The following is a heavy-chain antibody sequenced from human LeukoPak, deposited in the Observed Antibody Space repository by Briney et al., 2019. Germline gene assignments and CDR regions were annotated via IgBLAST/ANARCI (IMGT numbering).Heavy chain of an antibody. CDR3: ARGADYGGNQRDGY. J-gene: IGHJ4*02. CDR2: INPNSGGT. V-gene: IGHV1-2*06. Sequence: ASVKVSCKASGYTFTDYYIHWARQARGQGLEWMGRINPNSGGTIYAQKFQGSVTMTRDTSISTVYMELSSLASDDTAVYYCARGADYGGNQRDGYWGQGTLVTVSS. CDR1: GYTFTDYY. D-gene: IGHD4-23*01.